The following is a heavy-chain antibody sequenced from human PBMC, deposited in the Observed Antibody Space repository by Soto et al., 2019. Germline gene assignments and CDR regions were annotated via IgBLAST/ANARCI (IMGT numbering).Heavy chain of an antibody. CDR3: AKRAAGTGAYLDS. Sequence: QVQLVESGGGVVQPGRSLRLSGVASGFSFTFASHALNWVRQAPGKGLEWVAVISFDGGNKFYADYVKGRFTISRDTSKNTLYLETSSLRPDDTAVYYCAKRAAGTGAYLDSLGLGTLGSVSS. CDR1: GFSFTFASHA. CDR2: ISFDGGNK. D-gene: IGHD1-1*01. J-gene: IGHJ4*02. V-gene: IGHV3-30-3*02.